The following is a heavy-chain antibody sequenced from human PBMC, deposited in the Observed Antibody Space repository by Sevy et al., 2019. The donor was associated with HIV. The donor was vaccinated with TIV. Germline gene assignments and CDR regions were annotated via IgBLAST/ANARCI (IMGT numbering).Heavy chain of an antibody. D-gene: IGHD1-26*01. Sequence: GGSLRLSCIGSGFSFSYYGIHWVRQSPGKGLDWVALISHDGINEYYADSVKGRFTISRDNSKNTVYLEMNSLRNEDTGIYFCANAYSGSYSHSYRYALDVWGQGTTVTVSS. CDR3: ANAYSGSYSHSYRYALDV. V-gene: IGHV3-30*18. J-gene: IGHJ6*02. CDR2: ISHDGINE. CDR1: GFSFSYYG.